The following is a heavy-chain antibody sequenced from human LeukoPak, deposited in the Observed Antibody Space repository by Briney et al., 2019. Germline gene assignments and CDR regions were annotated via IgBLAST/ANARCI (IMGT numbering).Heavy chain of an antibody. CDR2: INRSGST. D-gene: IGHD2-15*01. J-gene: IGHJ6*02. CDR3: ARPGYCSGGGCYYYYGLDV. V-gene: IGHV4-34*01. Sequence: SETLSLTCAVYGGSFSGYYWSWIRQPPGKGLEWIGEINRSGSTNYNPSLKSRVTISVDTSKNQFSLKLSSVTAADTAVYYCARPGYCSGGGCYYYYGLDVWGQGTTVTVSS. CDR1: GGSFSGYY.